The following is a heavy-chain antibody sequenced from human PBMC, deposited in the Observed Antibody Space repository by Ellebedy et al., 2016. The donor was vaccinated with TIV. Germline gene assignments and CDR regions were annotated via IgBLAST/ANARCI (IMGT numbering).Heavy chain of an antibody. CDR2: IYHSGST. Sequence: SETLSLXXAVSGGSISSGGYSWSWIRQPPGKGLEWIGYIYHSGSTYYNPSLKSRVTISVDRSKNQFPLKLSSVTAADTAVYYCARERGFYYYYYMDVWGKGTTVTVSS. V-gene: IGHV4-30-2*01. D-gene: IGHD3-10*01. CDR1: GGSISSGGYS. CDR3: ARERGFYYYYYMDV. J-gene: IGHJ6*03.